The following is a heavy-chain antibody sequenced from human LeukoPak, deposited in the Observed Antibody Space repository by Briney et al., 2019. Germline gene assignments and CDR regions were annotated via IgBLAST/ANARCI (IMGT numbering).Heavy chain of an antibody. Sequence: PGGSLRLSCAASGFTFSSYGMSWVRQAPGMGLEWVSAISGSGGSTYYADSVKGRFTISRDNSKNTLYLQMNNLRAEDTAVYYCAKGVVLTGYYKVAYFDYWGQGTLVTVSS. J-gene: IGHJ4*02. CDR1: GFTFSSYG. CDR2: ISGSGGST. CDR3: AKGVVLTGYYKVAYFDY. V-gene: IGHV3-23*01. D-gene: IGHD3-9*01.